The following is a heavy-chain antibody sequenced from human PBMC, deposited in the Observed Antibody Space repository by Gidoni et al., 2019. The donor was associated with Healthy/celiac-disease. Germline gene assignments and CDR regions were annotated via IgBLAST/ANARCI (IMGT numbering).Heavy chain of an antibody. V-gene: IGHV3-23*01. D-gene: IGHD3-3*01. CDR2: ISGSGGST. CDR3: AKDGQSGYLYYFDY. Sequence: EVQLLESRGGLVQPGGSLRISCAASGFTVSSYDMSWVLQAPGKGLEGVAAISGSGGSTYYADSVKGRFTISRDNSKNTLYLQMNSLRAEDTAVYYCAKDGQSGYLYYFDYWGQGTLVTVSS. CDR1: GFTVSSYD. J-gene: IGHJ4*02.